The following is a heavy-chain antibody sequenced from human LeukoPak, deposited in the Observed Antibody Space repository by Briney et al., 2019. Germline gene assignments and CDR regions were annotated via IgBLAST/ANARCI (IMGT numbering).Heavy chain of an antibody. CDR2: INPSGGST. D-gene: IGHD5-18*01. CDR3: ARGVRTPRGYRSRTYYYYMDV. V-gene: IGHV1-46*01. Sequence: ASVKVSCKASGYTFTSYYMHWVRQAPGQGLEWMGIINPSGGSTSYAQKFQGRVTMTRNTSISTAYMELSSLRSEDTAVYYCARGVRTPRGYRSRTYYYYMDVWGKGTMVTISS. CDR1: GYTFTSYY. J-gene: IGHJ6*03.